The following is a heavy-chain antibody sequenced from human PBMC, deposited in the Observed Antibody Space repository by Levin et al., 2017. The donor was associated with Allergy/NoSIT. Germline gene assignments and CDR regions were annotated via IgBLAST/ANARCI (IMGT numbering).Heavy chain of an antibody. V-gene: IGHV3-9*01. CDR1: GFTFDDYA. CDR2: ISWNSGSI. J-gene: IGHJ4*02. CDR3: AKGKGSSSIPFFDY. D-gene: IGHD6-6*01. Sequence: GGSLRLSCAASGFTFDDYAMHWVRQAPGKGLEWVSGISWNSGSIGYADSVKGRFTISRDNAKNSLYLQMNSLRAEDTALYYCAKGKGSSSIPFFDYWGQGTLVTVSS.